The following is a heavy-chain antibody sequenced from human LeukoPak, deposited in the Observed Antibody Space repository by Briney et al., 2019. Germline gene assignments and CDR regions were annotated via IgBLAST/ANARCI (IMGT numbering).Heavy chain of an antibody. D-gene: IGHD3-22*01. V-gene: IGHV1-69*04. J-gene: IGHJ5*02. Sequence: GASVKVSCKASGGTFSSYAISWVRQAPGQGLEWMGRIIPILGIANYAQKFQGRVTITADKSTSTAYMELRSLRSDDTAVYYCARDYYDRSGYYSQWFDPWGQGTLVTVSS. CDR3: ARDYYDRSGYYSQWFDP. CDR1: GGTFSSYA. CDR2: IIPILGIA.